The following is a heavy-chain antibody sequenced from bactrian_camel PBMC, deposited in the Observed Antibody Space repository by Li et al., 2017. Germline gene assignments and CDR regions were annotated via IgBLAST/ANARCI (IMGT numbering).Heavy chain of an antibody. CDR1: GFTFSNFM. J-gene: IGHJ4*01. CDR3: ATGLRGSWYAYEYNY. D-gene: IGHD6*01. CDR2: IDISGGST. Sequence: QLVEFGGTLVQPGGSLRLSCAGSGFTFSNFMMYWVRQAPGKGLEWVSGIDISGGSTYYADPVKGQFTISRDNAKNTVYLQMNSLKPEDTAVYFCATGLRGSWYAYEYNYWGQGTQVTVS. V-gene: IGHV3S25*01.